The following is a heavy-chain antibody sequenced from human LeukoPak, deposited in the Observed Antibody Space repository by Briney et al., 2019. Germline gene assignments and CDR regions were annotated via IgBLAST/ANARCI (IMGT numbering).Heavy chain of an antibody. D-gene: IGHD6-19*01. V-gene: IGHV3-74*01. CDR3: AREVGSSGWYMSAWFDP. CDR1: GFTFSSYW. Sequence: GGSLRLSCAASGFTFSSYWMHWVRQAPGKGLVWVSRINSDGSSTSYADSVKGRFTISRDNAKNTLYLQMNSLRAEDTAVYYCAREVGSSGWYMSAWFDPWGQGTLVTVSS. CDR2: INSDGSST. J-gene: IGHJ5*02.